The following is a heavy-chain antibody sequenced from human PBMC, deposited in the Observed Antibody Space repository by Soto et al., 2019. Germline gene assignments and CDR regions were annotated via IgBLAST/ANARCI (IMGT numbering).Heavy chain of an antibody. Sequence: EVQLVESGGGLVKPGGYLRLSCAGSGFTFDNARMSWVRQAPGKGLEWVGRIKSKQDVGTTDYNAPVKGRFTISRDDSKDTLYLQMNSLKTEDTAVYHCTTLGYCGAGTCNPNAAGVFDIWGQGTMVTVTP. V-gene: IGHV3-15*01. CDR1: GFTFDNAR. J-gene: IGHJ3*02. CDR3: TTLGYCGAGTCNPNAAGVFDI. CDR2: IKSKQDVGTT. D-gene: IGHD6-19*01.